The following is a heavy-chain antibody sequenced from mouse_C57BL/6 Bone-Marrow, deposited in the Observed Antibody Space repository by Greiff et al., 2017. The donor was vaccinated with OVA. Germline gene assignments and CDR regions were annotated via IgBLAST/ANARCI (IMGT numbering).Heavy chain of an antibody. CDR1: GFTFSSYA. Sequence: DVMLVESGGGLVKPGGSLKLSCAASGFTFSSYAMSWVRQTPEKRLEWVATISDGGSYTYYQDNVKGRFTISRDNAKNNLYLQMSKLKSEDTAMYYCARDRDGYDGHWYFDVWGTGTTVTVSS. D-gene: IGHD2-2*01. CDR2: ISDGGSYT. V-gene: IGHV5-4*01. J-gene: IGHJ1*03. CDR3: ARDRDGYDGHWYFDV.